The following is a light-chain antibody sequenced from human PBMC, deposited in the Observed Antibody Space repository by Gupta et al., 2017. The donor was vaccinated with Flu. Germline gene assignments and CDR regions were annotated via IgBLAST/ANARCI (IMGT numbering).Light chain of an antibody. CDR1: ALPKQF. V-gene: IGLV3-25*03. J-gene: IGLJ2*01. CDR3: QAADISETYVV. CDR2: KDI. Sequence: SYGLTQPPSVSVSPGQTARITCSGDALPKQFAYWYQQKAGQAPVLVIYKDIESPSGIPERFSGSTSGTTVTLTISGVQAEDEADYYCQAADISETYVVFGGGTKLTVL.